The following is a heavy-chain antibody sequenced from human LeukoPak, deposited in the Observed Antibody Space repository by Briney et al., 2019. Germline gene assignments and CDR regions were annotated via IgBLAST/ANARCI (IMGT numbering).Heavy chain of an antibody. Sequence: GASVKVSCKASGCTFTSYDINWVRQATGQGLEWMGWMNPNSGNTGYAQKFQGRVTMTRNTSISTAYMELSSLRSEDTAVYYCARWERLLGVFDYWGQGTLVTVSS. V-gene: IGHV1-8*01. CDR1: GCTFTSYD. CDR2: MNPNSGNT. J-gene: IGHJ4*02. D-gene: IGHD1-26*01. CDR3: ARWERLLGVFDY.